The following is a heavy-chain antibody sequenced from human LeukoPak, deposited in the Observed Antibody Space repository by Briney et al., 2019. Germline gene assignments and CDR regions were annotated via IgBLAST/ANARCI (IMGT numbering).Heavy chain of an antibody. Sequence: SETLSLTCAVSSGSMSSSAYSWGWIRQPPGKGLDWIGTIYYSGSTYYNPSLKSRVTISLDTSKNQFSLKLSSVTAADTAVYYCARVQGPYFDWLFAYWGQGTLVTVSS. CDR1: SGSMSSSAYS. J-gene: IGHJ4*02. V-gene: IGHV4-39*07. CDR3: ARVQGPYFDWLFAY. CDR2: IYYSGST. D-gene: IGHD3-9*01.